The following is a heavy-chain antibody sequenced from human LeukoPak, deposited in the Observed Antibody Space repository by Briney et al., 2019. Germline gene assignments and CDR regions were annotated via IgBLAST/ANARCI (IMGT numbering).Heavy chain of an antibody. J-gene: IGHJ4*02. CDR3: ARGGSYSVRLFDY. Sequence: PGGSLRLSCAASGFTFSSYWMHWVRQAPGKGLVWVSRINSDGSSTSYADSVKGRFTISRDNAKNTLYLQMNSLRAEDTAVYCCARGGSYSVRLFDYWGQGTLVTVSS. CDR1: GFTFSSYW. CDR2: INSDGSST. D-gene: IGHD1-26*01. V-gene: IGHV3-74*01.